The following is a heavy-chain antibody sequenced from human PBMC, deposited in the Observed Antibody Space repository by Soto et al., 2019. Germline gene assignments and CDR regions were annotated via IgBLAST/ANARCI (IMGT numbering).Heavy chain of an antibody. D-gene: IGHD1-7*01. V-gene: IGHV4-59*08. CDR3: ARQGVSNWNYVGGP. CDR1: GGSISYYF. Sequence: SETLSLTCTVSGGSISYYFWSWIRQPPGRGLEWIGYISHSGSANYNPSLKSRVTISVDTSKNQISLKLSPVTAADTAVYYCARQGVSNWNYVGGPWGQGTLVTVSS. CDR2: ISHSGSA. J-gene: IGHJ5*02.